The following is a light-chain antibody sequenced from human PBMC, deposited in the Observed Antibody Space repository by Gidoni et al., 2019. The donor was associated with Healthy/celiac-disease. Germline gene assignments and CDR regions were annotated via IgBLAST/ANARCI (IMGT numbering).Light chain of an antibody. V-gene: IGLV2-14*01. J-gene: IGLJ1*01. CDR2: EVS. CDR1: SSDVGGYNY. CDR3: SSYTSSSTSRV. Sequence: QSALTQPASVSGSPGQSITISCTGTSSDVGGYNYVSWYQQHPGKAPKLMIYEVSNRPSGVSNRFSGSKSGNTASLTISGLQAEDVADYYCSSYTSSSTSRVFGTGTKVTVL.